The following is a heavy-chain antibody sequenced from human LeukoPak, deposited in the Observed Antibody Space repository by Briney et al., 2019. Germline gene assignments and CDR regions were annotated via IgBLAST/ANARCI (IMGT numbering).Heavy chain of an antibody. V-gene: IGHV3-21*01. J-gene: IGHJ4*02. D-gene: IGHD3-10*01. CDR1: GFTFSDYN. Sequence: GGSLRLSCAASGFTFSDYNMNWVRQAPGKGLEWVSSISSSSSYIYYADSVKGRFTISRDNAKNSLYLQMNSLRAEDTAVYYCARDSYFHASGTYYNYFDYWGQGTLVTVSS. CDR3: ARDSYFHASGTYYNYFDY. CDR2: ISSSSSYI.